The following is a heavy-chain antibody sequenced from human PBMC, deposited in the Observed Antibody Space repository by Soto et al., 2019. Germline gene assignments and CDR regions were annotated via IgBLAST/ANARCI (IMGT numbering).Heavy chain of an antibody. CDR3: ARRPNEPDYYYYGMDV. D-gene: IGHD1-1*01. V-gene: IGHV3-21*01. CDR2: ISSSSSYI. CDR1: GFTFSSYS. J-gene: IGHJ6*02. Sequence: EVQLVESGGGLVKPGGSLRLSCAASGFTFSSYSMNWVRQAPGKGLEWVSSISSSSSYIYYADSVKGRFTISRDNAKNSLYLQMKSLRAEDTAVYYCARRPNEPDYYYYGMDVWGQGTTVTVSS.